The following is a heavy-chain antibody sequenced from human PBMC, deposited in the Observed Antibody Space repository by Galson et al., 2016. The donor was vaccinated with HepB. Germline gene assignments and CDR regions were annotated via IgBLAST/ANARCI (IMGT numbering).Heavy chain of an antibody. J-gene: IGHJ4*02. D-gene: IGHD3-16*01. CDR3: VRSSNLGELPYFDY. CDR1: GGSFKNFG. V-gene: IGHV1-69*13. CDR2: IIAMFGTA. Sequence: SVKVSCKASGGSFKNFGFNWVRQAPGRGLEWMGGIIAMFGTAIIQQKFQGRVTFTADESSSTAYMELNSLRSEDTALFYCVRSSNLGELPYFDYWGQGTLVTVSS.